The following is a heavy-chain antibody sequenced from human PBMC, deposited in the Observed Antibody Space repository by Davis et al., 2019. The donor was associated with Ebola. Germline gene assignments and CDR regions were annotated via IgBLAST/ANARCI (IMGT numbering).Heavy chain of an antibody. J-gene: IGHJ6*04. V-gene: IGHV4-4*02. CDR1: GASITRNSW. CDR2: IYHSGSP. CDR3: AILLGRYYYYGMDV. Sequence: MPSETLSLTCAVSGASITRNSWWTWVRQPPGRGLEWIGEIYHSGSPNYNPSLKSRVTISVDTSKNQFSLKLVSVTAADTAVYYCAILLGRYYYYGMDVWGKGTTVTVSS. D-gene: IGHD2/OR15-2a*01.